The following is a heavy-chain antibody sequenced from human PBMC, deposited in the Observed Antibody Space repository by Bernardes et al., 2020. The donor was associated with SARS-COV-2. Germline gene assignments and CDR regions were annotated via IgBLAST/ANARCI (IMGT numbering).Heavy chain of an antibody. D-gene: IGHD2-8*01. V-gene: IGHV3-48*01. CDR2: IRSNGDDS. Sequence: GSLRLSCAAAVFTFNTEPMNWVRPAPGKGLEWLSTIRSNGDDSYYADSVKGRFTISRDNAKNSLYLQMNSLRSEDTAVYYCVRDQQWAFDSWGQGTLVTVSS. CDR3: VRDQQWAFDS. CDR1: VFTFNTEP. J-gene: IGHJ4*02.